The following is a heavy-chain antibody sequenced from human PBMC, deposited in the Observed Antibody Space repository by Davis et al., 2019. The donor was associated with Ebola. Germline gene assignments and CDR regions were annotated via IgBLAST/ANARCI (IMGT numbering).Heavy chain of an antibody. CDR2: TYYNSKWYH. J-gene: IGHJ4*02. Sequence: HSQTLSLTCDISGDSVSSNSGAWNWIRQSPSRGLEWLGRTYYNSKWYHDYAVSVKSRISINADTSKNQFSLQLNSVTPEDTAVYYCAGPYMQDSNYWGQGTLVTVSS. V-gene: IGHV6-1*01. CDR3: AGPYMQDSNY. D-gene: IGHD3-16*01. CDR1: GDSVSSNSGA.